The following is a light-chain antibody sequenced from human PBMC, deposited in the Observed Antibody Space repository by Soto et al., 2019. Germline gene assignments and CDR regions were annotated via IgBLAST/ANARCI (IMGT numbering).Light chain of an antibody. CDR1: SSDVGGYNY. Sequence: QSVLTQPASVSGSPGQSSTISCTGTSSDVGGYNYVSWYQQHPGKAPKLMIYDVSNRPSGVSNRFSGSKSGNTASLTISGLQAEDEADYYCSSYTSSIPLYVFGTGTKVTVL. V-gene: IGLV2-14*01. CDR3: SSYTSSIPLYV. J-gene: IGLJ1*01. CDR2: DVS.